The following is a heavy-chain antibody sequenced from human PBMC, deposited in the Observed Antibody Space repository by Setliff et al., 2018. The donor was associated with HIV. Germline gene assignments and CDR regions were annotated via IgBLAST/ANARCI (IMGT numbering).Heavy chain of an antibody. CDR3: ARTPEDYDQYFFDR. J-gene: IGHJ4*02. CDR1: DDPINSFY. V-gene: IGHV4-4*09. CDR2: IYTSGST. Sequence: PSETLSLTCTVSDDPINSFYWSWIRQPPGKGLEWIGYIYTSGSTNYNPSLEGRVTISVDTSKNQFSLKLSSVTAADTAVYYCARTPEDYDQYFFDRWSQGTLVTVSS. D-gene: IGHD3-22*01.